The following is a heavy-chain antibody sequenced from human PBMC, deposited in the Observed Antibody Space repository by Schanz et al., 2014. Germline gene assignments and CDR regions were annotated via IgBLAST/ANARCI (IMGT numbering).Heavy chain of an antibody. Sequence: QVQLVESGGGLVKPGGSLRLSCAASGFTFSNYAMHWVRQAPGKGLEWVAVISYEGTDKYYADSVKGRFTISRDNSKSTVYLQMNSLRPEDTAVFFCARFGELDYFYYGMDVWGQGTTVTVSS. D-gene: IGHD3-10*01. CDR1: GFTFSNYA. CDR2: ISYEGTDK. V-gene: IGHV3-30*04. CDR3: ARFGELDYFYYGMDV. J-gene: IGHJ6*02.